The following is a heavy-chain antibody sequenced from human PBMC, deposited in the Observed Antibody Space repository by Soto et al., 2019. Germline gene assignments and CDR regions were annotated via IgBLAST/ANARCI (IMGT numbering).Heavy chain of an antibody. CDR2: IYYSGST. J-gene: IGHJ4*02. CDR1: GGTIRNYC. Sequence: ETLCLTCTFSGGTIRNYCWGWIRQPPGKGLEWIGYIYYSGSTNYNPSLKSRVTISVDTSKNQFSLKLSSVTAADTAVYYCARASRTWVTGFDYWGQGTLVTVSS. CDR3: ARASRTWVTGFDY. V-gene: IGHV4-59*01. D-gene: IGHD2-21*02.